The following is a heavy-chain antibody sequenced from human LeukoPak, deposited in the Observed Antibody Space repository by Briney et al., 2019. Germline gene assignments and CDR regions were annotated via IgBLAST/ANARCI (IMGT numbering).Heavy chain of an antibody. J-gene: IGHJ5*02. Sequence: GASVKVSCKASGYTFTSYDINWVRQATGPGLEWMGWMNPNSGNTGYAQKFQGRVTMTRNTSISTAYMELSSLRSEDTAVYYCARGRRGRSRTSHNWFDPWGQGTLVTVSS. CDR1: GYTFTSYD. V-gene: IGHV1-8*01. CDR2: MNPNSGNT. CDR3: ARGRRGRSRTSHNWFDP. D-gene: IGHD3-10*01.